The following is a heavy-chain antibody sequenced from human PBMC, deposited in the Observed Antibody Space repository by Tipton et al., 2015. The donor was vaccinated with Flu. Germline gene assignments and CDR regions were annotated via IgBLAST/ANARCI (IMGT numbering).Heavy chain of an antibody. D-gene: IGHD3-10*01. Sequence: GLVKPSQTLSLTCAVYGGSFSGYYWNWIRQPPGKGLEWIGEINHSGSTNYNPSLKSRVTISVDTSKNQFSLKLSSVTAADTAVYYCARGLYGSGSYQRRYFDYWGQGTLVTVSS. J-gene: IGHJ4*02. CDR3: ARGLYGSGSYQRRYFDY. V-gene: IGHV4-34*01. CDR2: INHSGST. CDR1: GGSFSGYY.